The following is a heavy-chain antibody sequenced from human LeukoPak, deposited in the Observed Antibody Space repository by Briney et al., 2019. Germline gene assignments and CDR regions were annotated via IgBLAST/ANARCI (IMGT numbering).Heavy chain of an antibody. Sequence: ASVKVSCKASGYTFTTYGISWVRQAPGQGLEWMGWTSAYNDKTKYAQKLEGRVTMTTDTSTSTAYMEMRSLRSDDTAVYYCAREGRGWKLELDYWGQGTLVTVSS. D-gene: IGHD4-23*01. CDR1: GYTFTTYG. CDR3: AREGRGWKLELDY. J-gene: IGHJ4*02. CDR2: TSAYNDKT. V-gene: IGHV1-18*01.